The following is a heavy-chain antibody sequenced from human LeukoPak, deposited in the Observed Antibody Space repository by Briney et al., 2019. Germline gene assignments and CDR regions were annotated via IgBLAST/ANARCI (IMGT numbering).Heavy chain of an antibody. CDR1: GYTFTRYW. CDR3: VRTSGWYSSWFDP. CDR2: IYPGDSDT. J-gene: IGHJ5*02. V-gene: IGHV5-51*01. D-gene: IGHD6-19*01. Sequence: GESLKISCKGSGYTFTRYWIGWVRQMPGKGLEWMAIIYPGDSDTRYSPSFQGQVTISVDKSISTAYMRWSSLKASDTAIYYCVRTSGWYSSWFDPWGQGTLVTVSS.